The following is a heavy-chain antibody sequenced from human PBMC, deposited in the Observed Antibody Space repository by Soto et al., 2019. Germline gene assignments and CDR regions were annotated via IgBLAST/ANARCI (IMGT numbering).Heavy chain of an antibody. J-gene: IGHJ4*02. CDR1: GFTFSSYS. CDR3: ARDDGGSGWSNDY. V-gene: IGHV3-21*01. CDR2: ISSSSSYI. Sequence: EVQLVESGGGLVKPGGSLRLSCAASGFTFSSYSMNWVRQAPGKGLEWVSSISSSSSYIYYADSVKGRFTISRDNAKNSQYLQMNSLRAEDTAVYYCARDDGGSGWSNDYWGQGTLVTVSS. D-gene: IGHD6-19*01.